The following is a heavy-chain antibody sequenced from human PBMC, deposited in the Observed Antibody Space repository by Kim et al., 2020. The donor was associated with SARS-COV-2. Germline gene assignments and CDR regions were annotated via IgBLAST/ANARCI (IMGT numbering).Heavy chain of an antibody. D-gene: IGHD1-26*01. CDR1: GYTFIAYS. V-gene: IGHV1-2*06. CDR3: ARLEYSDTPGF. J-gene: IGHJ1*01. CDR2: INPYSGGT. Sequence: ASVKVSCKASGYTFIAYSMHWVRQAPGQGLEWMGRINPYSGGTNYAQKFQDRVTLTRDTSISTVYMEVRRLRSDDTAVYYCARLEYSDTPGFWGQGTLVT.